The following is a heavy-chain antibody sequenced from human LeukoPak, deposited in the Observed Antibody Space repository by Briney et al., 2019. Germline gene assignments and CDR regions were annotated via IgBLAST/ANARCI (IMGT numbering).Heavy chain of an antibody. D-gene: IGHD6-13*01. Sequence: EASVKVSCKASGYTFTSYDINWMRQAPGQGLEWMGWMNPNSGNTGYAQKFQGRVTITRNTSISTAYMELSSLRSEDTAVYYCARVGSSSWFSPYYYYYYMDVWGKGTTVTVSS. V-gene: IGHV1-8*03. J-gene: IGHJ6*03. CDR1: GYTFTSYD. CDR3: ARVGSSSWFSPYYYYYYMDV. CDR2: MNPNSGNT.